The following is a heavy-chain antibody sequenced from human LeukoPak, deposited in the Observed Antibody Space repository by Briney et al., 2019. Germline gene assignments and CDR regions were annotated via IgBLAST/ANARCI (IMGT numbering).Heavy chain of an antibody. CDR2: IYYSGST. D-gene: IGHD2-8*01. CDR3: ARSYFIGSYYFDY. V-gene: IGHV4-59*08. Sequence: SETLSLTCTVSGGSISSHYWSWIRQPPGKGLEWIGYIYYSGSTNYNPSLKSRVTISVDTSKNQFSLRLSSVTAADTAVYYCARSYFIGSYYFDYWGQGTLVTVSS. CDR1: GGSISSHY. J-gene: IGHJ4*02.